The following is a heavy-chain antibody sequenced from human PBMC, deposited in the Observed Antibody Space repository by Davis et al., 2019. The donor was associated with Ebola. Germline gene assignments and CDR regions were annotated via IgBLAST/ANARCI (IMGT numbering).Heavy chain of an antibody. J-gene: IGHJ6*04. D-gene: IGHD6-6*01. CDR2: FWPDGNVE. Sequence: SLKISCAGSGFTFNTYSIHWVRQAPGKGLEWVAVFWPDGNVEYYAESVEGRFTISRDNSKNALYLQMSSLRAEDTAVYYCARECMAPRCGLDVWGKGTTVTVSS. V-gene: IGHV3-33*01. CDR1: GFTFNTYS. CDR3: ARECMAPRCGLDV.